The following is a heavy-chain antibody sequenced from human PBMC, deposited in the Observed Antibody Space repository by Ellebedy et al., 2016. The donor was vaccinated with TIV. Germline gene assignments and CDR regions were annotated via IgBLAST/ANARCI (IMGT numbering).Heavy chain of an antibody. J-gene: IGHJ6*03. CDR2: INPSGCNT. CDR1: GYTLTELP. V-gene: IGHV1-46*01. Sequence: AASVKVSCKVSGYTLTELPMHWVRQPPGQGLEWMGMINPSGCNTTYAPNFQGRVTVTRDTSTTTVNMGLSSLRSEDTAIYYCARDQAGAYYYGSGNYSSVSFNMEVWGKGTTVTVSS. CDR3: ARDQAGAYYYGSGNYSSVSFNMEV. D-gene: IGHD3-10*01.